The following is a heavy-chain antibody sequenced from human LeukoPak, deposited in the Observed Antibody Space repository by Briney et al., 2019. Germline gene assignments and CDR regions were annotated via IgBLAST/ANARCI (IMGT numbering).Heavy chain of an antibody. CDR3: ARGTYDYDFWSGPAAFDI. Sequence: PGSSVKVSCKASGGIFGSYAISWVRQAPGQGLEWMGGIIPMHDTAEYAQKFQGRVTITRNTSISTAYMELSSLRSEDTAVYYCARGTYDYDFWSGPAAFDIWGQRTMVTVSS. V-gene: IGHV1-69*05. CDR1: GGIFGSYA. J-gene: IGHJ3*02. D-gene: IGHD3-3*01. CDR2: IIPMHDTA.